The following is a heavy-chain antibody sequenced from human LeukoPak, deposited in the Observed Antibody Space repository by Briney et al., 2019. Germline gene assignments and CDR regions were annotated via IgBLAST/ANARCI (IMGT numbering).Heavy chain of an antibody. CDR2: IKEDGSGK. V-gene: IGHV3-7*02. J-gene: IGHJ4*02. CDR3: ARGIDYTVTTSYYFEY. CDR1: GLTFSSYW. Sequence: PGGSLRLSCVAPGLTFSSYWMNWVRQAPGKGLEWVANIKEDGSGKYYVDSVKGRFTISRDNVKNSLYLQMNSLRAEDTAVYYCARGIDYTVTTSYYFEYWGQGTLVTVSS. D-gene: IGHD4-17*01.